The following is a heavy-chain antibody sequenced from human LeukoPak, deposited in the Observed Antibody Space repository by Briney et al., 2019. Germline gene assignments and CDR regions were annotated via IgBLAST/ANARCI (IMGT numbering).Heavy chain of an antibody. Sequence: ASVKVSCTASGYTFTSYYMHWVRQAPGQGLEWMGIINPSGGSTSYAQKFQGRVTMTRDTSTSTVYMELRSLRSEDTAVYYCARGALDSRFYYYGMDVWGQGTTVTVSS. CDR2: INPSGGST. CDR1: GYTFTSYY. J-gene: IGHJ6*02. V-gene: IGHV1-46*01. CDR3: ARGALDSRFYYYGMDV. D-gene: IGHD5-12*01.